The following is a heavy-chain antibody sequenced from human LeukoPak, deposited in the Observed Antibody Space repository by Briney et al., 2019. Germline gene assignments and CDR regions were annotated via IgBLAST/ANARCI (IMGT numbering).Heavy chain of an antibody. V-gene: IGHV3-21*01. Sequence: ETLSLTCAVSGGSISSSNWWSWVRQPPGKGLEWVSSISSSSSYIYYADSVKGRFTISRDNAKNSLYLQMNGLRAEDTAVYYCARENGSGKDYWGQGTLVTVSS. J-gene: IGHJ4*02. CDR1: GGSISSSN. CDR2: ISSSSSYI. D-gene: IGHD3-10*01. CDR3: ARENGSGKDY.